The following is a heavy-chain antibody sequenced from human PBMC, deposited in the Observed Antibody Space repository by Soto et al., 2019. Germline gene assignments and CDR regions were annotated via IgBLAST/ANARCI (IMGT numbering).Heavy chain of an antibody. CDR2: MNPNSGNT. CDR3: ARGFKYFFGVVPNWFDP. J-gene: IGHJ5*02. Sequence: GASVKVSCKASGYTLTSYDINWVRQATGQGLEWMGWMNPNSGNTGYAQKFQGRVTMTRNTSISTAYMELSSLRSEDTAVYYCARGFKYFFGVVPNWFDPWGQGTLVTVSS. D-gene: IGHD3-3*01. V-gene: IGHV1-8*01. CDR1: GYTLTSYD.